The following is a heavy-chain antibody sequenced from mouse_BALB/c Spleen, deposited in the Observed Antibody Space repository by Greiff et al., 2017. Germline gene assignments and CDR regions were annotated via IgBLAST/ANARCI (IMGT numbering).Heavy chain of an antibody. V-gene: IGHV5-17*02. CDR2: ISSCSSTI. Sequence: EVQVVESGGGLVQPGGSRKLSCAASGFTFSSFGMHWVRQAPEKGLEWVAYISSCSSTINYADTVKGRFTISRDNPKNTLFLQMASLRSEDTAMYYCARVDDFGHWGQRTLVTGSA. D-gene: IGHD2-4*01. CDR3: ARVDDFGH. CDR1: GFTFSSFG. J-gene: IGHJ3*01.